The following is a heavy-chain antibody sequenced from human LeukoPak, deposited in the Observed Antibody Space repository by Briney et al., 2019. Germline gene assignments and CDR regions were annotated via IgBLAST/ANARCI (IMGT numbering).Heavy chain of an antibody. CDR1: GGSISSYY. V-gene: IGHV4-59*01. Sequence: SETLSLTCTVSGGSISSYYWSWIRQPPGKGLEWLAYIDYRGSTTYNPSLKSRVTISVDTSRNQFSLKLSSVTAADTAVYYCARSRGGYSYDHAAFDIWGQGTMVTVSS. J-gene: IGHJ3*02. D-gene: IGHD5-24*01. CDR3: ARSRGGYSYDHAAFDI. CDR2: IDYRGST.